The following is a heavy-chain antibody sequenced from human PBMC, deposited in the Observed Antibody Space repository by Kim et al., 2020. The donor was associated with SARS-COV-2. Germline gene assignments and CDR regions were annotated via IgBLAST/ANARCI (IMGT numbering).Heavy chain of an antibody. J-gene: IGHJ6*02. D-gene: IGHD1-1*01. Sequence: GGSLRLSCAASGFTFDDYGMSWVRQAPGKGLEWVSGINWNGGSTDYADSVKGRFTISRDNAKNSLYLQMNSLRAEDTALYHCARFVNEYATSYYYYGMDVWGQGTPVTVSS. CDR2: INWNGGST. CDR3: ARFVNEYATSYYYYGMDV. V-gene: IGHV3-20*01. CDR1: GFTFDDYG.